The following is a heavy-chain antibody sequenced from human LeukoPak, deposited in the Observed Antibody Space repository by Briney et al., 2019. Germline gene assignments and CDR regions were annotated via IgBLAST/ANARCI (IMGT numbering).Heavy chain of an antibody. J-gene: IGHJ3*02. CDR1: GYTFTSYD. CDR3: ARVGAAAGTLSAFDI. CDR2: MNPNSGNT. V-gene: IGHV1-8*01. Sequence: ASVKASCKASGYTFTSYDINWVRQATGQGLEWMGWMNPNSGNTGYAQKFQGRVTMTRNTSISTAYMELSSLRSEDTAVYYCARVGAAAGTLSAFDIWGQGTMVTVSS. D-gene: IGHD6-13*01.